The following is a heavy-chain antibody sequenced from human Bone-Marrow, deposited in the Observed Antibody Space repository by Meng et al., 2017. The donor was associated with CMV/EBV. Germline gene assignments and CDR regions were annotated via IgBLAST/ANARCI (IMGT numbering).Heavy chain of an antibody. D-gene: IGHD3-3*01. V-gene: IGHV3-20*03. Sequence: WVREAPGKGLEWVSGINWNGGSAGYADYVKGRFTISRDNAKNCLYLQMNSLRAEDTALYYCAREAPPGTYYDFWSGYYSPPYFDYWGQGTLVTVSS. J-gene: IGHJ4*02. CDR2: INWNGGSA. CDR3: AREAPPGTYYDFWSGYYSPPYFDY.